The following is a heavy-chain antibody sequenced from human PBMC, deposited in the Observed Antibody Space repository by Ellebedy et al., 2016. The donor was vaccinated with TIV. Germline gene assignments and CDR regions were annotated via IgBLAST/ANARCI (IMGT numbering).Heavy chain of an antibody. Sequence: ASVKVSCKASGYTFTSYYLHWVRQAPGRGLEWMGWINPDSGGTNFAQKFQGRVTMTRDTSINTVYMELKRLESDDTAVYYCARTFFDWSNWYNDYYYGMDVWGQGTTVTVSS. V-gene: IGHV1-2*02. CDR1: GYTFTSYY. CDR2: INPDSGGT. J-gene: IGHJ6*02. D-gene: IGHD1/OR15-1a*01. CDR3: ARTFFDWSNWYNDYYYGMDV.